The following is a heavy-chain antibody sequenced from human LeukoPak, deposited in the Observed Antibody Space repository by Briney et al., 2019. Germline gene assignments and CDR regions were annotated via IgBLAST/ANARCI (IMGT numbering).Heavy chain of an antibody. CDR3: AKLCITMVRGAPQDY. CDR2: IWYDGTNK. V-gene: IGHV3-30*02. J-gene: IGHJ4*02. CDR1: GFTFSSYG. D-gene: IGHD3-10*01. Sequence: GGSLRLSCAASGFTFSSYGFHWVRQAPGKGLEWVAVIWYDGTNKYYADSVKGRFTISRDNSKNTLYLQMNSLRAEDTAVHYCAKLCITMVRGAPQDYWGQGTLVTVSS.